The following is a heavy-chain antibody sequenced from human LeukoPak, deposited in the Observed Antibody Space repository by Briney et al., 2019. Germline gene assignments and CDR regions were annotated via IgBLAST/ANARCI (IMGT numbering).Heavy chain of an antibody. CDR3: AKAVADCTNGVCYYFDY. J-gene: IGHJ4*02. D-gene: IGHD2-8*01. CDR2: IKQDGSEK. CDR1: GFTLSSYW. Sequence: GGSLRLSCAASGFTLSSYWMSWVRQAPGKGLEWVANIKQDGSEKYYVDSVKGRFTISRDNSKNTLYLQMNSLRAEDTAVYYCAKAVADCTNGVCYYFDYWGQGALVTVSS. V-gene: IGHV3-7*03.